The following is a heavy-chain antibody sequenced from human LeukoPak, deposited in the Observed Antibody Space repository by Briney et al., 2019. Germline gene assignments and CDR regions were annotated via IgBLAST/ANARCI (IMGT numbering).Heavy chain of an antibody. CDR3: ARARGYYDSSGHYCPLGY. CDR1: GHTFTGYY. Sequence: ASVKVSCKASGHTFTGYYMHWVRQAPGQGLEWMGWINPNSGGTNYAQKFQGRVTMTRDTSISTAYMELSRLRSDDTAVYYCARARGYYDSSGHYCPLGYWGQGTLVTVSS. V-gene: IGHV1-2*02. J-gene: IGHJ4*02. D-gene: IGHD3-22*01. CDR2: INPNSGGT.